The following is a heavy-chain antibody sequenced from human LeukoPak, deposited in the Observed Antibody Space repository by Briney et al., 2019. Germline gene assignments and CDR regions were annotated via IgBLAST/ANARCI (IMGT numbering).Heavy chain of an antibody. CDR3: TRTYQLIFRYGMDV. CDR2: ISWNSGRI. J-gene: IGHJ6*02. Sequence: GGSLRLSCAASGFTFDDYTMNWVRQAPGKGPEWVSGISWNSGRIGYADSVKGRFTISRDNAKNSLYLQMNSLRAEDTALYYCTRTYQLIFRYGMDVWGQGTTVTVSS. V-gene: IGHV3-9*01. CDR1: GFTFDDYT. D-gene: IGHD2-2*01.